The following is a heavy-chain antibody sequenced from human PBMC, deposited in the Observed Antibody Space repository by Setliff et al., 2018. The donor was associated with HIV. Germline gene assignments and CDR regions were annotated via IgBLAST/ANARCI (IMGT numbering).Heavy chain of an antibody. Sequence: AASVKVSCKASGGTFSNYAISWVRQAPGQGLEWMGGIIPIFGTGMYAQKFQGRVTITADESTTTAYMELSSLRSEDTAVYYCARDPTTAMDYFDYWGQGTLVTVSS. CDR2: IIPIFGTG. V-gene: IGHV1-69*13. CDR3: ARDPTTAMDYFDY. J-gene: IGHJ4*02. D-gene: IGHD4-17*01. CDR1: GGTFSNYA.